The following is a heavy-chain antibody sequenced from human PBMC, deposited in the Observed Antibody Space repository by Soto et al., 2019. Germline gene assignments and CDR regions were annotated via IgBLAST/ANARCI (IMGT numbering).Heavy chain of an antibody. CDR2: IYYSGST. CDR1: GGSISSSSYY. J-gene: IGHJ6*02. V-gene: IGHV4-39*01. CDR3: ARRRNPDYYYYYGMDV. D-gene: IGHD1-1*01. Sequence: SETLSLTCTVSGGSISSSSYYWGWIRQPPGKGLEWIGSIYYSGSTYYNTSLKSRDTISVDTSKNQFSLKLSSVTAADTAVYYCARRRNPDYYYYYGMDVWGQGTTVT.